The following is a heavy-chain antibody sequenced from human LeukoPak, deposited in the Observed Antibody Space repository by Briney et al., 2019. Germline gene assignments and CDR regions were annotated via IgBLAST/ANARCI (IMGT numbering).Heavy chain of an antibody. V-gene: IGHV6-1*01. Sequence: KYSQTLSLTCAISGXSVSSNSSSWNWFRQSPSRGLESLGRTFYTSKWNNDYAVSVKSRITINPDTSKNHFSLQLNSVTPEDTAVYYCARRRYYDYTGFFDYWGQGTLVTVSS. CDR1: GXSVSSNSSS. CDR3: ARRRYYDYTGFFDY. D-gene: IGHD3-22*01. J-gene: IGHJ4*02. CDR2: TFYTSKWNN.